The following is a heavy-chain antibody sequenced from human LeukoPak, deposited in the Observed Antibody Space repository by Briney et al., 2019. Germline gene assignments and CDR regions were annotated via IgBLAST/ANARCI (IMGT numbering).Heavy chain of an antibody. Sequence: GGSLRLSCAASGFTFNDCYMSWIRQAPGKGLEWLSYINIGGTNTHYADSVKGRFTISRDNAKKSLYSEMNNLRAEDTAVYYCATDGAGFDTWGQGVLVTVSS. J-gene: IGHJ5*02. CDR2: INIGGTNT. CDR3: ATDGAGFDT. V-gene: IGHV3-11*01. CDR1: GFTFNDCY.